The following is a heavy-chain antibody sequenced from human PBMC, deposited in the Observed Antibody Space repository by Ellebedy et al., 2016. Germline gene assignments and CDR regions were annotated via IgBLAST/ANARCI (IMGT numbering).Heavy chain of an antibody. V-gene: IGHV3-23*01. D-gene: IGHD5-12*01. CDR2: ISGSGGST. Sequence: GGSLRLXCAASGFTFSSYSMNWVRQAPGKGLEWVSAISGSGGSTYYADSVKGRFTISRDNSKNTLYLQMNSLRAEDTAVYYCAKCLSGYDYYFDYWGQGTLVTVSS. J-gene: IGHJ4*02. CDR3: AKCLSGYDYYFDY. CDR1: GFTFSSYS.